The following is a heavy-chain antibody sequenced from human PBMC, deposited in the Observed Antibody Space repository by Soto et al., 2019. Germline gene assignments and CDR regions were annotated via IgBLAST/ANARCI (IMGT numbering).Heavy chain of an antibody. D-gene: IGHD3-3*01. CDR2: IYYSGST. CDR1: GGSISSGGYY. CDR3: ARATPLYDFWSGYSLNWFDP. V-gene: IGHV4-31*03. Sequence: PSETLSLTCTVSGGSISSGGYYWSWIRQHPGKGLEWIGYIYYSGSTYYNPSLKSRVTISVDTSKNQFSLKLSSVTAADTAVYYCARATPLYDFWSGYSLNWFDPWGQGTLVTVSS. J-gene: IGHJ5*02.